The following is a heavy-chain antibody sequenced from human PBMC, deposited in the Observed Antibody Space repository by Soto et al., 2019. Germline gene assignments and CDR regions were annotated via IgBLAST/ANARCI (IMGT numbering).Heavy chain of an antibody. CDR3: ARVGYSSSWYGMTIISPQGY. CDR1: GFTFSSYW. CDR2: INSDGSST. V-gene: IGHV3-74*01. D-gene: IGHD6-13*01. Sequence: GGSLRLSCAASGFTFSSYWMHWVRQAPGKGLVWVSRINSDGSSTSYADSVKGRLTISRDNGKNTLYLQMNSLRAEDTALYYCARVGYSSSWYGMTIISPQGYWGQGTLVTVSS. J-gene: IGHJ4*02.